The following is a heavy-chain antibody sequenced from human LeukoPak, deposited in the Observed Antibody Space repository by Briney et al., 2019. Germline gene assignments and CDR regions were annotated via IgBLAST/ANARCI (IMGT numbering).Heavy chain of an antibody. D-gene: IGHD6-6*01. Sequence: ASVKVSCKASGYTFTSYDINWVRQATGQGLEWMGWMNPNSGNTGYAQKFQGRVTITTDESTSTAYMELSSLRSEDTAVYYCARGSSGIAARLAFDYWGQGTLVTVSS. CDR2: MNPNSGNT. J-gene: IGHJ4*02. CDR1: GYTFTSYD. V-gene: IGHV1-8*01. CDR3: ARGSSGIAARLAFDY.